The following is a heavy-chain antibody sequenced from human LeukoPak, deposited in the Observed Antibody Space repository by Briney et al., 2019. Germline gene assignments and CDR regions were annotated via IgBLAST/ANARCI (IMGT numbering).Heavy chain of an antibody. V-gene: IGHV3-20*04. Sequence: PGGSLRLSCAASGFTFDDYGMSWVRQAPGKGLEWVSGINWNGGSTGYADSVEGRFTISRDNAKNSLYLQMNSLRAEDTALYYCARAYSSSSFFDYWGQGTLVTVSS. J-gene: IGHJ4*02. CDR2: INWNGGST. CDR3: ARAYSSSSFFDY. D-gene: IGHD6-6*01. CDR1: GFTFDDYG.